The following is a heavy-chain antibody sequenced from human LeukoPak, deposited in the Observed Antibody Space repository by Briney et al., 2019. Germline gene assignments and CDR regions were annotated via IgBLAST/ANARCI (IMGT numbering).Heavy chain of an antibody. CDR2: INHSGST. J-gene: IGHJ4*02. D-gene: IGHD2-2*01. CDR1: GGSFSGYY. CDR3: AGSSSTSRDGLGY. V-gene: IGHV4-34*01. Sequence: SETLSLTCAVYGGSFSGYYWGWIRQPPGKGLEWIGEINHSGSTNYNPSLKSRVTISVDTSKNQFSLKLSSVTAADTAVYYCAGSSSTSRDGLGYWGQGTLVTVSS.